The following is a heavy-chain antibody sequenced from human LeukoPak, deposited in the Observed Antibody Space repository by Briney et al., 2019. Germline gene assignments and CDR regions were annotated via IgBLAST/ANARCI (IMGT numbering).Heavy chain of an antibody. Sequence: GGSLRLSCAASGFTVSSNYMSWVRQAPGKGLEWVSVIYSGGSTYYADSVKGRFTISRDNSKNTLYLQMNSLRAEDTAVYYCARLSHSSSWYLQHWGQGTLVTVSS. CDR3: ARLSHSSSWYLQH. D-gene: IGHD6-13*01. CDR2: IYSGGST. J-gene: IGHJ1*01. V-gene: IGHV3-53*01. CDR1: GFTVSSNY.